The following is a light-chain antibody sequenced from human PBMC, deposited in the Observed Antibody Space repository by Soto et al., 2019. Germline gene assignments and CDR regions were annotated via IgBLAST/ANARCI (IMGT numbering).Light chain of an antibody. CDR3: SSYADTNNFRYV. J-gene: IGLJ1*01. CDR1: SSDVGGYNY. Sequence: QSALTQPPSASGSPGQSVTISCTGTSSDVGGYNYVSWYQQHPGKAPKLMGYEVSKRPSGVPDRFSGSKSGNTASLTVSGLQAEDEADYFCSSYADTNNFRYVFGTGTQLTVL. V-gene: IGLV2-8*01. CDR2: EVS.